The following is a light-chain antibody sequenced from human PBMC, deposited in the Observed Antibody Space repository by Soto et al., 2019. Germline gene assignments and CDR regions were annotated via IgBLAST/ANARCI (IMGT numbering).Light chain of an antibody. Sequence: QSALTQPASVSGSPGQSITISCTESSSGGGEYKYASWYQQHPGTAPKLIIYDVSNRPSGVSNRFSGSKSGSTASLTISGLQAEDEAYYYCSSYTTTTALYVFGAGTKVTVL. CDR3: SSYTTTTALYV. CDR2: DVS. CDR1: SSGGGEYKY. V-gene: IGLV2-14*03. J-gene: IGLJ1*01.